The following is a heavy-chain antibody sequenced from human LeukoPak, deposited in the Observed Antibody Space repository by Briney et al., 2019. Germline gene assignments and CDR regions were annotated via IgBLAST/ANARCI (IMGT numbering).Heavy chain of an antibody. CDR3: ARGRGWWQGLDY. D-gene: IGHD6-19*01. CDR1: GFTFSSYE. J-gene: IGHJ4*02. Sequence: GGSLRLSCAASGFTFSSYEMNWVRQAPGRGLVWGSYISSSGNTICSADSVKGRFTNSRNNAKNSLYLQMNSLRAEDTAVYYCARGRGWWQGLDYWRQGTLVSVSP. V-gene: IGHV3-48*03. CDR2: ISSSGNTI.